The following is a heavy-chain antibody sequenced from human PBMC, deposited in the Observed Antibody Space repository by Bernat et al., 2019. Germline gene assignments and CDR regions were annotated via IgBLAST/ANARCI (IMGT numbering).Heavy chain of an antibody. CDR2: IWYDGSNK. J-gene: IGHJ4*02. D-gene: IGHD3-16*01. V-gene: IGHV3-33*01. CDR3: ARDLVYGGAGGGVLDY. Sequence: QVQLVESGGGVVQPGRSLRLSCAASGFTFSSYGMHWVRQAPGKGLEWVAVIWYDGSNKYYADSVKGRFTISRDNSKNTLYLQMNSLRAEDTAVYYCARDLVYGGAGGGVLDYWGQGTLVTVSS. CDR1: GFTFSSYG.